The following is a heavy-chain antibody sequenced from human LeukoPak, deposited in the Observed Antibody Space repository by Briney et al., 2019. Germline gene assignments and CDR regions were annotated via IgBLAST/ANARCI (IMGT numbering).Heavy chain of an antibody. D-gene: IGHD2-21*02. V-gene: IGHV4-34*01. J-gene: IGHJ4*02. CDR2: TTHDGRT. CDR1: GASSSNYY. CDR3: APIYGDFSDFDY. Sequence: PSETLSLTCGVYGASSSNYYRNWIRQPPGKGLEWIGETTHDGRTNYSPSLRGRATISGDTSKNQFSLKLYSVTAADTAVYYCAPIYGDFSDFDYWGLGTLVTVSS.